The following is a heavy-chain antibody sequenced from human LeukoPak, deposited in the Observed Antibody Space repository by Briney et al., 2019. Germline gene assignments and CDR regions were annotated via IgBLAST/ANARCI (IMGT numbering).Heavy chain of an antibody. V-gene: IGHV1-18*01. Sequence: GASVKVSCKASGYTFTSYGISWVRQAPGQGLEWMGWISAYNGNTNYAQKLQGRVTMTTDTSTSTAYMELRSLRSDDTAVYYCARIPLSGSYCLDFDYWGQGTLVTVSS. CDR1: GYTFTSYG. J-gene: IGHJ4*02. CDR2: ISAYNGNT. CDR3: ARIPLSGSYCLDFDY. D-gene: IGHD3-10*01.